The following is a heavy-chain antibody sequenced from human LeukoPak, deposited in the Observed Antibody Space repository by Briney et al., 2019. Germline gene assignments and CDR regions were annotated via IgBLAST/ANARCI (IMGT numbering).Heavy chain of an antibody. J-gene: IGHJ4*02. V-gene: IGHV3-48*04. D-gene: IGHD5-18*01. CDR1: GFTFSSYS. Sequence: GGSPRLSCAASGFTFSSYSMNWVRQAPGKGLEWVSYISSSSSTIYYADSVKGRFTISRDNAKNSLYPQMNSLRAEDTAVYYCARDPGYSYGRDRGQGTLVTVSS. CDR2: ISSSSSTI. CDR3: ARDPGYSYGRD.